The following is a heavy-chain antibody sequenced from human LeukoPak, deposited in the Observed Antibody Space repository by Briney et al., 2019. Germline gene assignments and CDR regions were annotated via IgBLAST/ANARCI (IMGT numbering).Heavy chain of an antibody. J-gene: IGHJ4*02. CDR1: GFTFISYW. Sequence: GGSLKLSYAASGFTFISYWMHWVRQAPGKGLVWVSRINGYGSSTDFADSVKGRFTISRDNAKNTLYLQMNSLRAEDTAVYYCARDAPVNTALHYWGQGTLVTVSS. CDR3: ARDAPVNTALHY. D-gene: IGHD5-18*01. V-gene: IGHV3-74*01. CDR2: INGYGSST.